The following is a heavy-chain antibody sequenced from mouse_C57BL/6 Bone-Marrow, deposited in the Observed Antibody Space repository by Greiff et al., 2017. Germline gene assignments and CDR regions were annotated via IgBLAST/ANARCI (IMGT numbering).Heavy chain of an antibody. CDR3: ARLGWLPLDY. D-gene: IGHD2-3*01. CDR1: GYTFTDYY. Sequence: QVQLQQSGAELVRPGASVKLSCKASGYTFTDYYINWVKQRPGQGLEWIARIYPGSGNTYYNEKFKGKATLTAEKSSSTAYMQLSSLTSEDSAVYFCARLGWLPLDYRGQGTTLTVSS. V-gene: IGHV1-76*01. J-gene: IGHJ2*01. CDR2: IYPGSGNT.